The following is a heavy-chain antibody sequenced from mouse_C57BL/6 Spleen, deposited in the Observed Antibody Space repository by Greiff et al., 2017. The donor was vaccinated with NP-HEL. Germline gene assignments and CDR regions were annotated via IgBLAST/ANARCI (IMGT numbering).Heavy chain of an antibody. V-gene: IGHV5-12*01. Sequence: EVMLVESGGGLVQPGGSLKLSCAASGFTFSDYYMYWVRQTPEKRLEWVAYISNGGGSTYYPDTVKGRFTISRDNAKNTLYLQMSRLKSEDTAMYYCASEDDYDGYAMDYWGQGTSVTVSS. J-gene: IGHJ4*01. CDR1: GFTFSDYY. CDR3: ASEDDYDGYAMDY. D-gene: IGHD2-4*01. CDR2: ISNGGGST.